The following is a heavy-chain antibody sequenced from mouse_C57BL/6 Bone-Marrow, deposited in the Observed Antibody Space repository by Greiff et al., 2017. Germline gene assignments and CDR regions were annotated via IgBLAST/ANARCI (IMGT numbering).Heavy chain of an antibody. D-gene: IGHD1-1*01. V-gene: IGHV3-6*01. CDR2: ISYDGSN. J-gene: IGHJ3*02. CDR3: ARAHFITTVVRTGY. CDR1: GYSITSGYY. Sequence: EVKVEESGPGLVKPSQSLSLTCSVTGYSITSGYYWNWIRQFPGNKLEWMGYISYDGSNNYNPSLKNRISITRDTSKNQFFLKLNSVTTEDTATYYCARAHFITTVVRTGYWGQGTLVTVSA.